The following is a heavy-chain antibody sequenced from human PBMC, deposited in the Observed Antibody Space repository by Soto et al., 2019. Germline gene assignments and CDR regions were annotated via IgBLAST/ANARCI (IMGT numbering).Heavy chain of an antibody. V-gene: IGHV4-30-4*01. D-gene: IGHD6-19*01. CDR2: IYYSGST. J-gene: IGHJ6*02. CDR1: GGSISSGDYY. Sequence: SETLSLTCTVSGGSISSGDYYWSWIRQPPGKGLEWIGYIYYSGSTYYNPSLKSRVTISVDTSKNQFSLKLSSVTAADTAVYYCARGLGSYYYYGMDVWDQGTMVTVSS. CDR3: ARGLGSYYYYGMDV.